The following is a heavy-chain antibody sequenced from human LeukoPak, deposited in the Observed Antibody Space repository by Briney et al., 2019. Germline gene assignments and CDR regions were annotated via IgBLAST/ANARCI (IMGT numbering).Heavy chain of an antibody. CDR3: AREVVAVAGSYFDS. D-gene: IGHD6-19*01. V-gene: IGHV4-59*01. CDR2: IYYSGSS. CDR1: GGSISSYY. J-gene: IGHJ4*02. Sequence: SETLSLTCTVSGGSISSYYWTWIRQPPGKGLEWIGYIYYSGSSNYNPSLKSRVTISVDTSKNQFSLKLSSVTAADTAVYFCAREVVAVAGSYFDSWGQGTLVTVSS.